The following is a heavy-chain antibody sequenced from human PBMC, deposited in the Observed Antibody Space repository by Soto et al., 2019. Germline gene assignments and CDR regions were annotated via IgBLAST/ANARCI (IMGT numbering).Heavy chain of an antibody. J-gene: IGHJ6*02. CDR3: ARVGSGCHSGGCYYYYGLGV. CDR1: GDSVGNGPYY. CDR2: IYYSGST. D-gene: IGHD1-26*01. Sequence: QVRLQESGPGLVKPSETLSLSCLVSGDSVGNGPYYWSWIRQSPGEGLEWIAYIYYSGSTNVNPSLESRVNISIDMSKNQFFLELRSVTAADAAVYFCARVGSGCHSGGCYYYYGLGVWGQGTTVAISS. V-gene: IGHV4-61*01.